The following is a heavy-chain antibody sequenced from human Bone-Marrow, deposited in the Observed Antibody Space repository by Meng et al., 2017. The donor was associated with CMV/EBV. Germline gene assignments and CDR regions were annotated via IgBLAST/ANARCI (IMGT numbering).Heavy chain of an antibody. CDR2: IIPIFGTA. V-gene: IGHV1-69*05. CDR3: ATAAGTYYYYYGMDV. J-gene: IGHJ6*02. Sequence: SVKVSCKASGGTFSSYAISWVRQAPGQGLEWMGGIIPIFGTANYAQKFQGRVTITTDESTSAAYMELSSLRSEDTAVYYCATAAGTYYYYYGMDVWGQGTTVTVSS. D-gene: IGHD6-13*01. CDR1: GGTFSSYA.